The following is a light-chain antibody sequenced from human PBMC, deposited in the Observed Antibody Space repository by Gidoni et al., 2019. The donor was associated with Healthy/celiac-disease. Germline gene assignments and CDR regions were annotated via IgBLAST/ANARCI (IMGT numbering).Light chain of an antibody. V-gene: IGKV2-28*01. CDR3: MQALQTPPT. Sequence: DIVMTQSPLSLPVSPGEPASISCRSSQSLLHSNGYNYLDWYLQKPGQSPKLLIYWGSTRASGVPDRFSGSGSGTDFTLKISRVEAEDVGVYYCMQALQTPPTFGQGTKVEIK. CDR2: WGS. CDR1: QSLLHSNGYNY. J-gene: IGKJ1*01.